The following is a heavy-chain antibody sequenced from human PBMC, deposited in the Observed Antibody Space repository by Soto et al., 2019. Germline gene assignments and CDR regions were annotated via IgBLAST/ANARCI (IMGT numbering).Heavy chain of an antibody. J-gene: IGHJ4*02. CDR2: MNPYSGNT. CDR3: ARGPWEGD. V-gene: IGHV1-8*01. Sequence: QVQLVQSGAEVKKPGASVKVSCKASGYTFSNYDINWVRQATGQGLEWMGWMNPYSGNTGYAQKFQDRVTMTRNTSISTAYMALRSLRSEDTAVYFCARGPWEGDWGQGTLVTVSS. CDR1: GYTFSNYD. D-gene: IGHD1-26*01.